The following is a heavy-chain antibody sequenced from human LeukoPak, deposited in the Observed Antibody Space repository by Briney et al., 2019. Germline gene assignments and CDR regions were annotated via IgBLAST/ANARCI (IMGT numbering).Heavy chain of an antibody. V-gene: IGHV4-4*02. J-gene: IGHJ4*02. CDR1: GVSISSSDW. Sequence: PSGTLSLTCAVSGVSISSSDWWTWVRQTPGTGLEWLGEIHHSGTTNYNPSLKSRVTISVDTSKNQFSLKLSSVTAADTAVYYCARDRGPMVRGVPFDYWGQGTLVTVSS. D-gene: IGHD3-10*01. CDR3: ARDRGPMVRGVPFDY. CDR2: IHHSGTT.